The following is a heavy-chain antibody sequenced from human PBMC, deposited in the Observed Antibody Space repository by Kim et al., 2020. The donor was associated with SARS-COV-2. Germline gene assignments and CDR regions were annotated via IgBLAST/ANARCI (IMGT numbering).Heavy chain of an antibody. CDR2: INASGGST. CDR1: GYTFRNYY. D-gene: IGHD1-26*01. CDR3: ARAQEVGGSYYYYGLDV. J-gene: IGHJ6*02. Sequence: ASVKVSCKASGYTFRNYYVHWVRQAPGQGLEWVGIINASGGSTKYGQKFKGRVALTQDTSTTTIYMDINSLTLDDTAIYFCARAQEVGGSYYYYGLDVWGQGTAVTVSS. V-gene: IGHV1-46*01.